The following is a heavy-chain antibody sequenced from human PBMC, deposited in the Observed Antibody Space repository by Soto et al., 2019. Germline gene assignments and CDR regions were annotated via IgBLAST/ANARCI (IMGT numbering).Heavy chain of an antibody. Sequence: GWSLRLSCAASGFTFSDAWMTWVRQAPGKGLEWVSALSGSGDFTYNTDSVKGRFTISRDNSKNTLYLQMNSLRAEDTAVYYCAQPFDRAVGATTSFDHWGQGTLVTGSS. CDR1: GFTFSDAW. D-gene: IGHD1-26*01. V-gene: IGHV3-23*01. J-gene: IGHJ4*02. CDR3: AQPFDRAVGATTSFDH. CDR2: LSGSGDFT.